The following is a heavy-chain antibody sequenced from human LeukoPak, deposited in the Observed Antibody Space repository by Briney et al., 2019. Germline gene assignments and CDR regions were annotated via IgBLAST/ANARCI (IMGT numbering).Heavy chain of an antibody. Sequence: SQTLSLTCAISGDSVSSNSAAWNWIRQSPSRGLEWLERTYYKSKWYNEYAVSVKNRISINPDTYQHKFSLQLDSVAPEDTALYYCARSRDLIPSVFDSWGQGTLVTVCS. V-gene: IGHV6-1*01. CDR3: ARSRDLIPSVFDS. D-gene: IGHD3-3*01. J-gene: IGHJ4*02. CDR2: TYYKSKWYN. CDR1: GDSVSSNSAA.